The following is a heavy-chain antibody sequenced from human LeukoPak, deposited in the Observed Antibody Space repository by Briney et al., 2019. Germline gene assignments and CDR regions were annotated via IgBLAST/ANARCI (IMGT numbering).Heavy chain of an antibody. Sequence: PGGSLRLSCAVSGFTFSGYAMSWVRQAPGKGLEWVSVIRSSGGSTYYADSVKGRFTISRDNSNNTLSLQMNSLRAEDTAVYYCARDRISYTIFTFGLDYWGQGTLVTVSS. V-gene: IGHV3-23*01. CDR1: GFTFSGYA. CDR2: IRSSGGST. D-gene: IGHD3-9*01. CDR3: ARDRISYTIFTFGLDY. J-gene: IGHJ4*02.